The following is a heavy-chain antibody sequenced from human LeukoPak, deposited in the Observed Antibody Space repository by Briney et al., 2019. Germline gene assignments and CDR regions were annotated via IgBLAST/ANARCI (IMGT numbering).Heavy chain of an antibody. CDR2: INGDGSST. V-gene: IGHV3-74*01. Sequence: GGSLRLSCATSGFTFTTSWMHWVRQAPGEGLVWVSRINGDGSSTNYADSVKGRFTISRDNAENTLYLQMNSLRAEDTAVYYCARNSGTNFDYWGQGTLVTVSS. CDR1: GFTFTTSW. CDR3: ARNSGTNFDY. J-gene: IGHJ4*02. D-gene: IGHD1-1*01.